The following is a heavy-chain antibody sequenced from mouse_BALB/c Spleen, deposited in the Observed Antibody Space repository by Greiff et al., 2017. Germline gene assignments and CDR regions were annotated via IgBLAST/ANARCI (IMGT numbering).Heavy chain of an antibody. J-gene: IGHJ3*01. Sequence: EVKLMESGGGLVQPGGSRKLSCAASGFTFSSFGMHWVRQAPEKGLEWVAYISSGSSTIYYADTVKGRFTISRDNPKNTLFLQMTSLRSEDMAMYYCARDYYGSRAWFAYWGQGTLVTVSA. CDR1: GFTFSSFG. V-gene: IGHV5-17*02. CDR2: ISSGSSTI. D-gene: IGHD1-1*01. CDR3: ARDYYGSRAWFAY.